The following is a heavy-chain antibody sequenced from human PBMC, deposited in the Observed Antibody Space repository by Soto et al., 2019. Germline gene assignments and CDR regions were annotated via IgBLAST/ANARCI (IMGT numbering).Heavy chain of an antibody. J-gene: IGHJ6*01. Sequence: EVQLVESGGGLVQPGGSLRLSCAASGFTFSLYSMSWVRQAPGKGLEWVSYISRSSTGIHYADSEKGRFTISRDDVTNSMHLQMNSLRDGDTAVYYCARAVTRGLDVWGQGTTVSISS. D-gene: IGHD3-10*01. CDR2: ISRSSTGI. CDR3: ARAVTRGLDV. V-gene: IGHV3-48*02. CDR1: GFTFSLYS.